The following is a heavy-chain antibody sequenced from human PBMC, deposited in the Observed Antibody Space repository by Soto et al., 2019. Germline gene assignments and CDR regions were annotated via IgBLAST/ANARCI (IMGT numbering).Heavy chain of an antibody. CDR3: ARGSSIAGLYYGMDV. CDR2: NYYRGIT. CDR1: GGSISSGGYY. D-gene: IGHD6-6*01. Sequence: QVQLQESGPGLVKPSQTLSLTCTVSGGSISSGGYYWTWIRQHPGKGLEWIGYNYYRGITYYNPSLKSRVTISLDTSKNQFSLKLSSVTAADTAVHYCARGSSIAGLYYGMDVWGQGATVTVSS. V-gene: IGHV4-31*03. J-gene: IGHJ6*02.